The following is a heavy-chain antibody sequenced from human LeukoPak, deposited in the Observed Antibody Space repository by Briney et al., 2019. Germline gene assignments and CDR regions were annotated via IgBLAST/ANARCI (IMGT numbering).Heavy chain of an antibody. D-gene: IGHD6-13*01. J-gene: IGHJ3*02. CDR3: ARAGRSSSWYRVPNAFDI. V-gene: IGHV4-34*01. CDR1: GGSFSGYS. CDR2: INHSGST. Sequence: SETLSLTCAVYGGSFSGYSWSWIRQPPGKGLEWIGEINHSGSTNYNPSLKSRVTISVDTSKNQFSLKLSSVTAADTAVYYCARAGRSSSWYRVPNAFDIWGQGTMVTVSS.